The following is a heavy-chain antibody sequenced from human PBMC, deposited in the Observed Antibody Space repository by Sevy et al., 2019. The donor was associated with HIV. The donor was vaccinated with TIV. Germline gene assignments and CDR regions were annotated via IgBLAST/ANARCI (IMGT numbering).Heavy chain of an antibody. CDR1: GFTFGDYA. CDR3: TRWSGSQSIFDY. CDR2: IKSKRYGGTT. J-gene: IGHJ4*02. D-gene: IGHD6-25*01. Sequence: GGSLRLSCTASGFTFGDYAMSWVRQAPGKGLEWISFIKSKRYGGTTGNDGYVKGRFTISRDDSKSIAYLQMNNLKTDDTAVYYCTRWSGSQSIFDYWGQRTLVTVSS. V-gene: IGHV3-49*04.